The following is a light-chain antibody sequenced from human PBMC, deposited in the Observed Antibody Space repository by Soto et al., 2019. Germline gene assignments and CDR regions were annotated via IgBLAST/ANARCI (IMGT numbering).Light chain of an antibody. CDR1: SSDVGGYNY. V-gene: IGLV2-14*01. CDR3: TSYTSSNTYV. J-gene: IGLJ1*01. Sequence: QSVLTQPASVSGSPGQSITISCTGTSSDVGGYNYVSWYQQHPGKAPKLIIYDVSNRPSGVSNRFSGSKSGNTASLTISGLQAEDEADYYCTSYTSSNTYVFGTGTKLTVL. CDR2: DVS.